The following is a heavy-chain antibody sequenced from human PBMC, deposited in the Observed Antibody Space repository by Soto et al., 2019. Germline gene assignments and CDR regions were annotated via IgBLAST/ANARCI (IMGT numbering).Heavy chain of an antibody. CDR1: GYSFTSYW. J-gene: IGHJ3*02. D-gene: IGHD2-15*01. V-gene: IGHV5-51*01. Sequence: PGESLKISCKGSGYSFTSYWIGWVRQMPGKGLEWMGIIYPGDSDTRYSPSFQGQVTISADKSISTAYLQWSSLKASDTAMYYCARLSGYCSGGSCYSHAFDIWGQGTMVTVXS. CDR2: IYPGDSDT. CDR3: ARLSGYCSGGSCYSHAFDI.